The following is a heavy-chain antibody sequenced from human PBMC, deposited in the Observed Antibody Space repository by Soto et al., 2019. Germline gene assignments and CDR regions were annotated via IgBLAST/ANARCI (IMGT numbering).Heavy chain of an antibody. V-gene: IGHV3-21*01. CDR1: GFTFSSYS. J-gene: IGHJ3*02. Sequence: GGSLRLSCAASGFTFSSYSMNWVRQAPGKGLEWVSSISSSSSYIYYADSVKGRFTISRENAKNSLYLQMNSLRAEDTAVYYCARRVGDYYDSSGYYSDAFDIWGQGTMVTVSS. D-gene: IGHD3-22*01. CDR2: ISSSSSYI. CDR3: ARRVGDYYDSSGYYSDAFDI.